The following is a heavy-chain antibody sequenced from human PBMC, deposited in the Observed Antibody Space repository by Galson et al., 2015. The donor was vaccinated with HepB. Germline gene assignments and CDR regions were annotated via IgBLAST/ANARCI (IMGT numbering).Heavy chain of an antibody. CDR2: ISYDGSNK. J-gene: IGHJ4*02. D-gene: IGHD4-17*01. Sequence: SLRLSCAASGFSFSSFPMHWVRQAPGKGLEWVAVISYDGSNKYYADSVKGRFTISRDNSKNTLYLQMNSLRAEDTAVYYCARDSYGDYDYWGQGTLVTVSS. CDR3: ARDSYGDYDY. CDR1: GFSFSSFP. V-gene: IGHV3-30-3*01.